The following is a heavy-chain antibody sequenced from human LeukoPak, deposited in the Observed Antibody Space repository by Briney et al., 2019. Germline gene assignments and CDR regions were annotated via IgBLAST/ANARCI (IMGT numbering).Heavy chain of an antibody. Sequence: GGSLRLSCAASGFTFSSYAMSWVRQAPGKGLEWVSAISGSGGSTYYADSVKGRFTISRDNSKNTLYLQMNSLRAEDTAVYYCAKDQSLPRITIFGRTEQVAFDIWGQGTMVTVSS. V-gene: IGHV3-23*01. CDR1: GFTFSSYA. CDR2: ISGSGGST. D-gene: IGHD3-3*01. J-gene: IGHJ3*02. CDR3: AKDQSLPRITIFGRTEQVAFDI.